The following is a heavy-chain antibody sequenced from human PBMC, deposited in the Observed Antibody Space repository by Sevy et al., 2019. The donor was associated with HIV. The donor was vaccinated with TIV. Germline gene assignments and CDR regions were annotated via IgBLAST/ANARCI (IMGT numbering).Heavy chain of an antibody. J-gene: IGHJ4*02. CDR3: ARGSPPYYYRSGSYFVY. D-gene: IGHD3-10*01. CDR2: ISSSSSTI. Sequence: GGYLRLSCAASGFTFSSYSMNWVRQAPGKGLERVSYISSSSSTIYYADSVKGRFTISRYNAKNSLYLQMNSLRDDDTAVYYCARGSPPYYYRSGSYFVYWGQGTLVTVSS. CDR1: GFTFSSYS. V-gene: IGHV3-48*02.